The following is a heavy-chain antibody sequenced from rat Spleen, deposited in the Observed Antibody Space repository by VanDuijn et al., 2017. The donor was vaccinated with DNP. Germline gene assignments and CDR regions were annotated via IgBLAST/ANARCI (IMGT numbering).Heavy chain of an antibody. D-gene: IGHD1-8*01. V-gene: IGHV3-1*01. J-gene: IGHJ4*01. CDR2: ISYSGST. CDR1: GYSITSNY. CDR3: AREGHYSSYGYVMDA. Sequence: EVQLQESGPGLVKPSQSLSLTCSVTGYSITSNYWAWIRQFPGNKMEWMGYISYSGSTRYNPSLKSRISITRDTSKNQFFLQLNSVTTADTATYYCAREGHYSSYGYVMDAWGQGASVTVSS.